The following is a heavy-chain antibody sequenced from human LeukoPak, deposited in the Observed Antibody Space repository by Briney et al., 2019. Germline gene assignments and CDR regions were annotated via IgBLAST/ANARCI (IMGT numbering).Heavy chain of an antibody. Sequence: SETLSLTCSVSGGSINSRPYYWGWIRQPPGKGLEWIGNIYYSGSTYYNPSLKSRVTISVDTSKNQFSLKLSSVTAADTAVYYCANSRRVPGVSIGYFDSWGQGNLVTVSA. CDR2: IYYSGST. CDR3: ANSRRVPGVSIGYFDS. J-gene: IGHJ4*02. D-gene: IGHD3-10*01. CDR1: GGSINSRPYY. V-gene: IGHV4-39*01.